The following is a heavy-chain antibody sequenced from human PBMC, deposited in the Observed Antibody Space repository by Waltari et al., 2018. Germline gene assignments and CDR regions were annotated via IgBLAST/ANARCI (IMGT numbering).Heavy chain of an antibody. CDR3: ARCHWTWLDP. D-gene: IGHD3-3*01. CDR2: INEDGSEK. J-gene: IGHJ5*02. V-gene: IGHV3-7*01. Sequence: EVQLVESGGGLVQPGGSLSLSCAASGFTFNGHWMTWVRQAPGKGLEWGANINEDGSEKRYMDSVKGRFTVSRDNARNSLYLQMNSLRAEDTAVYYCARCHWTWLDPWGQGTLVTVSS. CDR1: GFTFNGHW.